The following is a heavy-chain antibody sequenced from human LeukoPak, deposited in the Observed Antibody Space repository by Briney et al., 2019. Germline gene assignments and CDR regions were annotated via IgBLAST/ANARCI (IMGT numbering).Heavy chain of an antibody. J-gene: IGHJ4*02. CDR1: GFTFSSYA. V-gene: IGHV3-23*01. D-gene: IGHD2-2*02. Sequence: GGSLRLPCAASGFTFSSYAMSWVRQAPGKGLEWVSAISGSGGSTYYANSVKGRFTISRDNSKNTLYLQMNSLRAEDTAVYYCAREYCSSTSCYTDFDYWGQGTLVTVSS. CDR2: ISGSGGST. CDR3: AREYCSSTSCYTDFDY.